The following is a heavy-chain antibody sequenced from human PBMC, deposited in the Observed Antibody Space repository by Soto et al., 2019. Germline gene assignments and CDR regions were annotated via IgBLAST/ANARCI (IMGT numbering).Heavy chain of an antibody. CDR3: ARWNVQHDSYGYF. D-gene: IGHD5-18*01. CDR2: ISSDGSNK. Sequence: GGSLRLSCATSGTTFSSFPMHWVRQAPGKGLEWVALISSDGSNKYYADAVKGRFTISRDNSKNTLYLQMNSLRAEDTAVFYCARWNVQHDSYGYFWGQGTQVTVSS. J-gene: IGHJ4*02. V-gene: IGHV3-30-3*01. CDR1: GTTFSSFP.